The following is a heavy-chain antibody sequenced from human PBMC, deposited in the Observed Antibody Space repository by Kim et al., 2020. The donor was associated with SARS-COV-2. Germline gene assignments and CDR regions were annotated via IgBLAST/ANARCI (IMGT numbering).Heavy chain of an antibody. V-gene: IGHV4-31*03. CDR1: GGSISSGGYY. D-gene: IGHD4-17*01. CDR2: IYYSGST. Sequence: SETLSLTCTVSGGSISSGGYYWSWIRQHPGKGLEWIGYIYYSGSTYYNPSLKSRVTISVDTSKNQFSLKLSSVTAADTAVYYCARGAPTGTTEGQDDFDIWGQGTMGTGSS. J-gene: IGHJ3*02. CDR3: ARGAPTGTTEGQDDFDI.